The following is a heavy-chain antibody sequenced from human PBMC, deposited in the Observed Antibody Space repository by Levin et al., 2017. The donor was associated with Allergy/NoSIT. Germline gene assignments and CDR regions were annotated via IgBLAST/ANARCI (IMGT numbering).Heavy chain of an antibody. Sequence: SCTVSGGSISSYYWSWIRQPPGKGLEWIGYIYYSGSTNYNPSLKSRVTISVDTSKNQFSLKLSSVTAADTAVYYCARSGYYERWFDPWGQGTLVTVSS. CDR2: IYYSGST. CDR3: ARSGYYERWFDP. J-gene: IGHJ5*02. D-gene: IGHD3-22*01. V-gene: IGHV4-59*01. CDR1: GGSISSYY.